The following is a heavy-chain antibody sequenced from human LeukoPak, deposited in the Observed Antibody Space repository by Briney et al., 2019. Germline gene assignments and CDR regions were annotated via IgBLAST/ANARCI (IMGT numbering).Heavy chain of an antibody. Sequence: SGTLSLTCAVSGGSISSSNWWSWVRQPPGKGLEWNGEIYHSRSTNYNPSLKSRVTISVDKSKNQFSLELSSVTAADTAVYYCARVSMITFGGVIADYWGQGTLVTVSS. CDR1: GGSISSSNW. J-gene: IGHJ4*02. CDR2: IYHSRST. V-gene: IGHV4-4*02. CDR3: ARVSMITFGGVIADY. D-gene: IGHD3-16*02.